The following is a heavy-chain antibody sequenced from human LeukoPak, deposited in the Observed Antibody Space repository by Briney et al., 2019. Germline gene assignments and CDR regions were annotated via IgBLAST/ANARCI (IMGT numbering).Heavy chain of an antibody. V-gene: IGHV4-59*08. CDR3: ARGGGFRQQLVPFDY. CDR1: GGSISSYY. Sequence: SETLSLTCTVSGGSISSYYWSWIRQPPGEGLEWIGYIYYSGSTNYNPSLKSRVTISVDTSKNQFSLKLSSVTAADTAVYYCARGGGFRQQLVPFDYWGQGTLVTVSS. CDR2: IYYSGST. J-gene: IGHJ4*02. D-gene: IGHD6-13*01.